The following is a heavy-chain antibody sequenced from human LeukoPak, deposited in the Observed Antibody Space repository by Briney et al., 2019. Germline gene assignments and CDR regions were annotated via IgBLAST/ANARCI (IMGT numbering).Heavy chain of an antibody. CDR1: GGSFSGYY. CDR2: IYTSGST. J-gene: IGHJ2*01. D-gene: IGHD3-22*01. CDR3: ARDRAYYYDSSGYYRNWYFDL. V-gene: IGHV4-59*10. Sequence: SETLSLTCAVYGGSFSGYYWSWIRQPPGKGLEWIGCIYTSGSTNYNPSLKSRVTMSVDTSKNQFSLKLSSVTAADTAVYYCARDRAYYYDSSGYYRNWYFDLWGRGTLATVSS.